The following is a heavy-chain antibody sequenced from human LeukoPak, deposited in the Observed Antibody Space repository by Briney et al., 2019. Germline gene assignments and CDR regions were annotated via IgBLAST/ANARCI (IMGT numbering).Heavy chain of an antibody. CDR3: AKDNEFWSGYPKSAFDY. CDR2: ISYDGSNK. D-gene: IGHD3-3*01. CDR1: GFTFSSYG. Sequence: PGGSLRLSCAACGFTFSSYGMHWVRQAPGKGLEWVAVISYDGSNKYYADSVKGRFTIPRDKSKNTLYLQMNSLRVEDTAVYYCAKDNEFWSGYPKSAFDYWGQGTLVTVSS. J-gene: IGHJ4*02. V-gene: IGHV3-30*18.